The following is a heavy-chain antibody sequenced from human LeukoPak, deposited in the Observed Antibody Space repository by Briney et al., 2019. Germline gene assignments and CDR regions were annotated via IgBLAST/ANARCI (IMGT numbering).Heavy chain of an antibody. J-gene: IGHJ4*02. D-gene: IGHD1-26*01. CDR2: IYTTGST. CDR3: ARGEAIPNDY. Sequence: GGSLRLSCAASGLTVRTNSMGWVRQAPGKGLEWVSVIYTTGSTYYEDSVNGRFLISRDNSKNTLDLQMNSLRVEDTAVYYCARGEAIPNDYWGQGTLVTVSS. V-gene: IGHV3-53*01. CDR1: GLTVRTNS.